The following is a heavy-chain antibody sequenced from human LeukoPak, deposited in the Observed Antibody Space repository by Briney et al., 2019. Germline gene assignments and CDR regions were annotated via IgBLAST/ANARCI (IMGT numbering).Heavy chain of an antibody. CDR1: GFTFSTYW. CDR3: TREAAAGIDY. Sequence: PGGSLRPSCAVSGFTFSTYWMSWVRQAPGKGLECVANIKQDGSEKYYLDSVKGRFTISRDNAKNSLYLQMNSLRAEDTAVYFCTREAAAGIDYWGQGTLVTVSS. CDR2: IKQDGSEK. V-gene: IGHV3-7*01. D-gene: IGHD6-13*01. J-gene: IGHJ4*02.